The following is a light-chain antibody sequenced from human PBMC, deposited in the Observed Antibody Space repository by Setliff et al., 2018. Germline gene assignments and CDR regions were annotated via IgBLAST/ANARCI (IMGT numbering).Light chain of an antibody. V-gene: IGLV7-46*01. CDR3: LLYYRGAYV. J-gene: IGLJ1*01. Sequence: QAVVTQESSLTVSPGGTVILTCGSSTGTVTSGHTXXXXXXXXGQALRTLXXDTNNKHSWIPARFSGSLLGGKAALTLSDAQPEDEADYYCLLYYRGAYVFGAGTKVTVL. CDR2: DTN. CDR1: TGTVTSGHT.